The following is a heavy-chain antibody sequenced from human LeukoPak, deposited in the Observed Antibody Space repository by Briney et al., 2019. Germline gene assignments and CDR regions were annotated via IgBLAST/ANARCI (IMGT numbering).Heavy chain of an antibody. J-gene: IGHJ6*03. V-gene: IGHV3-48*01. CDR3: ANSPYYQLLSDYMDV. CDR1: GFTFSSQT. CDR2: ISSTSSVI. D-gene: IGHD2-2*01. Sequence: HPGGSLRLSCTASGFTFSSQTMNWVRQAPGKGLEWVSYISSTSSVIYYADSVKGRFTISRDNSKNTLYLQMNSLRAEDTAVYYCANSPYYQLLSDYMDVWGKGTTVTVSS.